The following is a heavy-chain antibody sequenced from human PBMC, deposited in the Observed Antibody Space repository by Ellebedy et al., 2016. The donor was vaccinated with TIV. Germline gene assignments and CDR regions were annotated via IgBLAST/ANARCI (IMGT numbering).Heavy chain of an antibody. CDR3: ARVARGTTLTTWGLHYYYYMDV. V-gene: IGHV4-59*08. D-gene: IGHD4-11*01. CDR2: VYYSGKS. Sequence: SETLSLXXTVSGDSIESYYWSWIRQPPGKGLEWIGFVYYSGKSDHNPSLKSRVTLSVDTSRNQLSLKLTSVTAADTAMYYCARVARGTTLTTWGLHYYYYMDVWGKGTTVTVSS. CDR1: GDSIESYY. J-gene: IGHJ6*03.